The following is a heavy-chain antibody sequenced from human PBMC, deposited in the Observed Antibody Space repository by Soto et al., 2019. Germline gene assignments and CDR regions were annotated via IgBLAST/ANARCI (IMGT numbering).Heavy chain of an antibody. CDR2: IYPGDSDT. CDR1: GYSFNSYL. CDR3: ARLTPYDYIWGRGENPDAFDI. V-gene: IGHV5-51*01. D-gene: IGHD3-16*01. J-gene: IGHJ3*02. Sequence: GESLKISCKGSGYSFNSYLIGLVRQMPGEGLEWMGIIYPGDSDTRYSPSFQGQVTISADKSISTAYLQWSSLKASDTAMYYCARLTPYDYIWGRGENPDAFDIWGQGTMVTVSS.